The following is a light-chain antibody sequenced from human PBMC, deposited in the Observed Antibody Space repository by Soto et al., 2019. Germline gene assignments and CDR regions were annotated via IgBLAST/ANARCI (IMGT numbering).Light chain of an antibody. CDR2: EVY. Sequence: QSALTQPPSASGSPGQSVTISCTGTSSDVGGYNYVSWYQHHPGKAPKLIIYEVYKRPSGVPDRFSGSKSGNTAALTVSGLQAEVEADYSCSSYVGTNSYVFGTGTKLTVL. J-gene: IGLJ1*01. V-gene: IGLV2-8*01. CDR3: SSYVGTNSYV. CDR1: SSDVGGYNY.